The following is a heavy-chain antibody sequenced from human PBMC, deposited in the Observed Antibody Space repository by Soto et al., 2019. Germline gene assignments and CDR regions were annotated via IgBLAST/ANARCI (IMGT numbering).Heavy chain of an antibody. J-gene: IGHJ5*02. V-gene: IGHV4-30-2*01. D-gene: IGHD1-1*01. CDR3: ARDQLEGNWFDP. Sequence: QLQLQESGSGLVRPSQTLSLTCVVSGGSISSGGYSWNWIRQPPGKGLEWIGYIYHSGSTLYNPSLKRRVTISVNKSKNQLSLKLSSVTAADTAVYYSARDQLEGNWFDPWGQGTLVTVSS. CDR1: GGSISSGGYS. CDR2: IYHSGST.